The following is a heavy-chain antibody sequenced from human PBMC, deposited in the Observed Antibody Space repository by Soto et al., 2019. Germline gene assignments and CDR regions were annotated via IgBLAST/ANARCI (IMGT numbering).Heavy chain of an antibody. V-gene: IGHV3-23*01. CDR2: ISGSGGST. CDR3: AKDRHVHCSGGSCYPIDY. Sequence: PGGSLRPSCAASGFTFSSYAMSWVRQAPGKGLEWVSAISGSGGSTYYADSVKGRFTISRDNSKSTLYLQMNSLRAEDTAVYYCAKDRHVHCSGGSCYPIDYWGQGTLVTVSS. J-gene: IGHJ4*02. CDR1: GFTFSSYA. D-gene: IGHD2-15*01.